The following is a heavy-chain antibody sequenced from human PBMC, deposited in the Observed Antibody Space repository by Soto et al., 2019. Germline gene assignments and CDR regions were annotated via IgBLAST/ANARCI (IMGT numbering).Heavy chain of an antibody. D-gene: IGHD3-3*01. CDR1: GVSISSYY. V-gene: IGHV4-59*12. CDR2: IYYSGST. J-gene: IGHJ6*03. CDR3: ARDGRGGNTTIRSYYYMDV. Sequence: SETLSLTCTVSGVSISSYYWSWIRQPPGKGLEWIGYIYYSGSTNYNPSLKSRVTISVDTSKNQFSLKLSSVTAADTAVYYCARDGRGGNTTIRSYYYMDVWGKGTTVTVSS.